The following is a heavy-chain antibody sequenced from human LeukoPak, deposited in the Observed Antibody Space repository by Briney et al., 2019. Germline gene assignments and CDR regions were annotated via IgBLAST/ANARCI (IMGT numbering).Heavy chain of an antibody. V-gene: IGHV3-23*01. D-gene: IGHD3-22*01. CDR3: AIMHPYYDGSGYWVQ. Sequence: PGESLRLSCAAYGFTFSSYAMSWVRQAPGKGLEWVSGISTSGGSSSYADSVKGRFTISRDNPRNTLYMQMNGLRAEDTALYYRAIMHPYYDGSGYWVQWGQGTLVTVSS. CDR1: GFTFSSYA. J-gene: IGHJ4*02. CDR2: ISTSGGSS.